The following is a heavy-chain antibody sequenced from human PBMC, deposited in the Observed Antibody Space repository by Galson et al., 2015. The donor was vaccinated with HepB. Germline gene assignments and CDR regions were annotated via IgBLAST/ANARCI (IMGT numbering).Heavy chain of an antibody. CDR2: ICPGDSDT. D-gene: IGHD6-19*01. CDR1: GYSFTSYW. Sequence: QSGAEVKKPGESLKISCKGSGYSFTSYWVGWVRQMPGKGLGWMGIICPGDSDTRYSPSFQGQVTISADKSISTAYLQWSSLKASDTAMYYCARKTGLYSSVIDPWGQGTLVTVSS. V-gene: IGHV5-51*03. J-gene: IGHJ5*02. CDR3: ARKTGLYSSVIDP.